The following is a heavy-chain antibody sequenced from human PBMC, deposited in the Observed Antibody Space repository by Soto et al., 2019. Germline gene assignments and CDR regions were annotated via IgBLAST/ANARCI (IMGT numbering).Heavy chain of an antibody. CDR1: GFTFSSYG. V-gene: IGHV3-30*18. CDR3: AKDWADIVVVVADVDY. Sequence: QVQLVESGGGVVQPGRSLRLSCAASGFTFSSYGMHWVRQAPGKGLEWVAVISYDGSNKYYADSVKGRFTISRDNSKNTLYLQMNSLRAEDTAVYYCAKDWADIVVVVADVDYWGQGTLVTVSS. CDR2: ISYDGSNK. D-gene: IGHD2-15*01. J-gene: IGHJ4*02.